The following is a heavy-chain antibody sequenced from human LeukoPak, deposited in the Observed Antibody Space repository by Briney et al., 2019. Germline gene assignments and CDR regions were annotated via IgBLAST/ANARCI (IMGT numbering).Heavy chain of an antibody. Sequence: ASVKVSCKASGYTFTSYGISWVRQAPGQGLEWMGWISAYNGNTNYAQKLQGRVTMTTDTTTSTAYMELRSLRSDDTAVYYCARDLKRGYSSGRYSWGTGSSNDYWGRGTLVTVSS. V-gene: IGHV1-18*01. CDR1: GYTFTSYG. CDR3: ARDLKRGYSSGRYSWGTGSSNDY. J-gene: IGHJ4*02. CDR2: ISAYNGNT. D-gene: IGHD6-19*01.